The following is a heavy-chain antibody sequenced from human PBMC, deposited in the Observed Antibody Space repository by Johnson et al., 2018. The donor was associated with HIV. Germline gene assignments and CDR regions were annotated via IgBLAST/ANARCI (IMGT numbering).Heavy chain of an antibody. CDR1: GFTLSNNA. CDR2: ISYDGSNK. CDR3: IQLDAFDI. V-gene: IGHV3-30*04. J-gene: IGHJ3*02. D-gene: IGHD5-18*01. Sequence: VQLVESGGGVVQPGRSLRLSCAASGFTLSNNALHWVRQAPGKGLEWVAVISYDGSNKYYADSVKGRFTISRDNSKNTLYLQMNSLRAEDTAVYYCIQLDAFDIWGQGPMVTVSS.